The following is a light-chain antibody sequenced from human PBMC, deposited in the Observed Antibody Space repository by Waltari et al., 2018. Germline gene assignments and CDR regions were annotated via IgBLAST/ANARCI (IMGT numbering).Light chain of an antibody. CDR1: QSISPN. CDR3: QQYNNWPPLT. V-gene: IGKV3-15*01. J-gene: IGKJ4*01. CDR2: GAS. Sequence: EVVMTQSPATLSVSPGERAILSCKASQSISPNLAWYQQKPGQAPRLLIYGASTRVTNIPARFSGSGSETEFTLTISSLQSEDFAVYYCQQYNNWPPLTFGGGTRVEIK.